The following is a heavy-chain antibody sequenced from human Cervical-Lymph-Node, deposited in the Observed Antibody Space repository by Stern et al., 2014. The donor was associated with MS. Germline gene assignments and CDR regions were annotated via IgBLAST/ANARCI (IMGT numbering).Heavy chain of an antibody. CDR2: ITPIFGTV. J-gene: IGHJ4*02. CDR3: ASSDVAASGTFDS. Sequence: QVQLVQSGAEVKKPGSSVKVACKGSGGTLKSHTISWVRQAPGEGLEWMGGITPIFGTVNYAQKFQGRVTITADELTNTVHMEMSGLRSEDRAVYYCASSDVAASGTFDSWGQGTQVTVSS. CDR1: GGTLKSHT. V-gene: IGHV1-69*01. D-gene: IGHD6-13*01.